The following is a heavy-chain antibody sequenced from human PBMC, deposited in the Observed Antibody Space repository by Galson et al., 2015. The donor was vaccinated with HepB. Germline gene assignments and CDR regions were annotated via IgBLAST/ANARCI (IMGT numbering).Heavy chain of an antibody. CDR1: GYTFTDYY. CDR2: INPKSGGI. V-gene: IGHV1-2*06. J-gene: IGHJ4*02. Sequence: SVKVSCKASGYTFTDYYIHWVRQAPGQGLEWVGRINPKSGGISYAQKFQGRVTMTRDTSIGTAYMELSRLRSDDTAVFTCARSSEACRRGDCYLTYDNWGQGTLVTVSS. D-gene: IGHD2-21*02. CDR3: ARSSEACRRGDCYLTYDN.